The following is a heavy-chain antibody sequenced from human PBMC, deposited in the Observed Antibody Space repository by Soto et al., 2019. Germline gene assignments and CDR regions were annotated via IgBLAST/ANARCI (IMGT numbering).Heavy chain of an antibody. V-gene: IGHV3-9*01. D-gene: IGHD4-17*01. CDR3: AKDSGTMTTVTLDY. CDR2: ISWNSGSI. J-gene: IGHJ4*02. CDR1: GFTFDDYA. Sequence: DVQLVESGGGLVQPGRSLRLSCAASGFTFDDYAMHWVRQAPGKGLEWVSGISWNSGSIGYADSVKGRFTISRDNAKNSLYLQMNSLRAEDTALYYCAKDSGTMTTVTLDYWGQGTLVTVSS.